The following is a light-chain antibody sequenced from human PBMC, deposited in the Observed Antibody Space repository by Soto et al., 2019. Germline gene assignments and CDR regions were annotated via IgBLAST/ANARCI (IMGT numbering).Light chain of an antibody. V-gene: IGKV3-15*01. Sequence: EIVMTQSPATLSVSPGERATLSCRASQSVSSDLAWYQQKPGQAPRLLLFGASTRATDIPARFSGSGSGTEFTLTISSLQSEDYAVYYCQQYSNWPPVLTFGGGTKVDI. J-gene: IGKJ4*01. CDR3: QQYSNWPPVLT. CDR2: GAS. CDR1: QSVSSD.